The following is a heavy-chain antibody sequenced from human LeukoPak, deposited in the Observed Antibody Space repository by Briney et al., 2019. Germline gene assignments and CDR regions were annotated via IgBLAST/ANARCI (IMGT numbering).Heavy chain of an antibody. J-gene: IGHJ5*02. V-gene: IGHV4-39*01. D-gene: IGHD3-16*01. CDR2: IYYSGST. Sequence: SETLSLTCTVAGGSISRSSYYWGWIRQPPGKRLEWIGSIYYSGSTYYNPSLKSPVTISVDTSKNQFSLKLSSVTAADTAIYYCARLGLPGERYNWFDPWGQETLVTVSS. CDR3: ARLGLPGERYNWFDP. CDR1: GGSISRSSYY.